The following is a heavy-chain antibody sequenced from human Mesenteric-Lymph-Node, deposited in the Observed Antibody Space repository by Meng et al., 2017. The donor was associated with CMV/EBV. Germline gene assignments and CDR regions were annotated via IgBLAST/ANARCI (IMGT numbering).Heavy chain of an antibody. D-gene: IGHD1-1*01. J-gene: IGHJ3*02. CDR1: GFTFDDYA. CDR2: ISWNSGSI. CDR3: AKDQTAYFNAFDI. Sequence: GGSLRLSCAASGFTFDDYAMHWVRQAPGKGLEWVSGISWNSGSIGYADSVKGRFTISRDNAKNSLYLQMNSLRAEDTALYYCAKDQTAYFNAFDIWGQGTMVTVSS. V-gene: IGHV3-9*01.